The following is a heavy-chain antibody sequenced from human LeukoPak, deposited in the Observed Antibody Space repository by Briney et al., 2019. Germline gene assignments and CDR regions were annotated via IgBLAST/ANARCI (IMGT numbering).Heavy chain of an antibody. V-gene: IGHV4-59*01. D-gene: IGHD1-26*01. Sequence: SETLSLTCTVSGGSISSYYWGWIRQPPGKGLEWIGYIYYSGSTNYNPSLKSRVTISVDTSKNQFSLKLSSVTAADTAVYYCARSREPSEYYFDYWGQGTLVTVSS. CDR1: GGSISSYY. CDR3: ARSREPSEYYFDY. J-gene: IGHJ4*02. CDR2: IYYSGST.